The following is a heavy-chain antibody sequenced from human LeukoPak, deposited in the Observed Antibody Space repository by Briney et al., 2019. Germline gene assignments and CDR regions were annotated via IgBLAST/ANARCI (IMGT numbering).Heavy chain of an antibody. V-gene: IGHV5-51*01. Sequence: GESLKISCKGSGYSFTSYWIGWVRQMPGKGLEWMGIIYPGDSDTRYSPSFQGQVTISADKSISTAYLQWSSLKASDTAMYYCARQGPSIAVSGMDGMDVWGQGTTVTVSS. D-gene: IGHD6-19*01. CDR1: GYSFTSYW. CDR2: IYPGDSDT. J-gene: IGHJ6*02. CDR3: ARQGPSIAVSGMDGMDV.